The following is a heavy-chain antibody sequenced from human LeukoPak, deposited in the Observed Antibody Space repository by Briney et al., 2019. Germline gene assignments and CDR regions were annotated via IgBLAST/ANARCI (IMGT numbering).Heavy chain of an antibody. CDR3: ARPSSGDYGSGSHFDY. V-gene: IGHV4-59*08. J-gene: IGHJ4*02. CDR2: IYYSGST. CDR1: GGSISSYY. Sequence: SETLSLTCTVSGGSISSYYWSWIRQPPGKGLEWIGYIYYSGSTNYNPSLRSRVTISVDTSKNQFSLKLSSVTAADTAVYYCARPSSGDYGSGSHFDYWGQGTLVTVSS. D-gene: IGHD3-10*01.